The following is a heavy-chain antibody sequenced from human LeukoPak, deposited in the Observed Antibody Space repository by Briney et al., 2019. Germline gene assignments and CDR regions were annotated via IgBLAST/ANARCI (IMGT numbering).Heavy chain of an antibody. V-gene: IGHV1-2*02. CDR1: GYTFTGYY. CDR2: INPNSGGT. CDR3: ARVPGYGDYVLGY. D-gene: IGHD4-17*01. Sequence: ASVKVSCKASGYTFTGYYMHWVRQAPGRGLEWMGWINPNSGGTNYAQKFQGRVTMTRDTSISTAYMELSRLRSDDTAVYYCARVPGYGDYVLGYWGQGTLVTVSS. J-gene: IGHJ4*02.